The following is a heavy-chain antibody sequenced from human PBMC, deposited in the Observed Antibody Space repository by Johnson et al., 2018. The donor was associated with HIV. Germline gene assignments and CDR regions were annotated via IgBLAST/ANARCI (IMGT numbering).Heavy chain of an antibody. CDR3: ARPYSDYVYGAFDI. CDR2: IKQDGSKK. D-gene: IGHD4-11*01. J-gene: IGHJ3*02. CDR1: GFTFTNYW. V-gene: IGHV3-7*01. Sequence: VHLVESGGGLVQPGGSLRLSCAASGFTFTNYWMTWVRQAPGKGLEWVANIKQDGSKKYYVDSVRGRFTISRDNAKNSVILEMNSLRAEDTAVYYCARPYSDYVYGAFDIWGPGTVVTVSS.